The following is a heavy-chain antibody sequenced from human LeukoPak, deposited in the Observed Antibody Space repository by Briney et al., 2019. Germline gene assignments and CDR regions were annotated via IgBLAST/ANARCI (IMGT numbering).Heavy chain of an antibody. D-gene: IGHD1-26*01. J-gene: IGHJ6*03. Sequence: PGGSLRLSCVVSGFMFSSYWMHWVRQVPGKGLVWVSSMDSDGSITTYADSVKGRFTISRDNAKKTLYLQMNSLRAEDTAVYYRARDPYSGSYGAYYYYYMDVWGKGTTVTISS. V-gene: IGHV3-74*01. CDR1: GFMFSSYW. CDR3: ARDPYSGSYGAYYYYYMDV. CDR2: MDSDGSIT.